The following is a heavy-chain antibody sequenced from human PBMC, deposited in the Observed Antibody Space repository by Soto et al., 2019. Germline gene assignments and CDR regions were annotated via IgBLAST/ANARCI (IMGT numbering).Heavy chain of an antibody. V-gene: IGHV4-39*02. CDR1: GGSINSNNYY. CDR3: AKVVVAATRHTDFDS. Sequence: TLSLTCTFSGGSINSNNYYWAWIRQPPGKGLAWIASIYYDGSTYYNPSLKSRVSISVDTSKNHFSLKLSSVTAADTAGYYCAKVVVAATRHTDFDSRGPGTLVTVST. CDR2: IYYDGST. D-gene: IGHD2-15*01. J-gene: IGHJ4*02.